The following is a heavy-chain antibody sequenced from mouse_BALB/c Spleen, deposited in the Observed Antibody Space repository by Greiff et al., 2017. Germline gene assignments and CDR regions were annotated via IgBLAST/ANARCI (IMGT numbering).Heavy chain of an antibody. Sequence: VQRVESGPGLVAPSQSLSITCTVSGFSLTSYGVHWVRQPPGKGLEWLGVIWAGGSTNYNSALMSRLSISKDNSKSQVFLKMNSLQTDDTAMYYCARGGITTAWFAYWGQGTLVTVSA. CDR2: IWAGGST. CDR3: ARGGITTAWFAY. J-gene: IGHJ3*01. CDR1: GFSLTSYG. V-gene: IGHV2-9*02. D-gene: IGHD1-2*01.